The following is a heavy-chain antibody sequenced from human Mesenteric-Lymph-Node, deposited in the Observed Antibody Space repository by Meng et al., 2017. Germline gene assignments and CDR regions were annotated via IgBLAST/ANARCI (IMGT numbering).Heavy chain of an antibody. CDR3: ARDPPAGVTTSFGSQGDY. Sequence: GGSLRLSCAASGFTFSSYSMNWVRQAPGKGLEWVSSISSSSSYIYYADSVKGRFTISRDNAKNSLYLQMNSLRAEDTAVYYCARDPPAGVTTSFGSQGDYWGQGTLVTVSS. J-gene: IGHJ4*02. CDR2: ISSSSSYI. CDR1: GFTFSSYS. D-gene: IGHD5-18*01. V-gene: IGHV3-21*01.